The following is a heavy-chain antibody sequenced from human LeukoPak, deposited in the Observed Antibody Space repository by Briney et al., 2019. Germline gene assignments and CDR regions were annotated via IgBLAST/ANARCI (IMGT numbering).Heavy chain of an antibody. CDR1: GFTFSTYS. Sequence: GGSLRLSCAASGFTFSTYSMNWVRQAPGKGLEWVANIKQDGSEKYYVDSVKGRFTISRDNAKNSLYLQMNSLRAEDTAVYYCARDLFYTYYYDSSGYRFDYWGQGTLVPVSS. J-gene: IGHJ4*02. CDR3: ARDLFYTYYYDSSGYRFDY. V-gene: IGHV3-7*01. D-gene: IGHD3-22*01. CDR2: IKQDGSEK.